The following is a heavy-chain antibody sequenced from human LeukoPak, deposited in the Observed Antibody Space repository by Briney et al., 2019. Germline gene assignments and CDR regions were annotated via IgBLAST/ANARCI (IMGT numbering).Heavy chain of an antibody. CDR1: GFTFTSSA. CDR3: AAAYSSGWYGTLDY. D-gene: IGHD6-19*01. V-gene: IGHV1-58*02. J-gene: IGHJ4*02. CDR2: IVVGSGNT. Sequence: SVKVSCKASGFTFTSSAMQWVRQARGQRLEWIGWIVVGSGNTNYAQKFQERVTITRDTSTSTVYMELSSLRSEGTAVYYCAAAYSSGWYGTLDYWGQGTLVTVSS.